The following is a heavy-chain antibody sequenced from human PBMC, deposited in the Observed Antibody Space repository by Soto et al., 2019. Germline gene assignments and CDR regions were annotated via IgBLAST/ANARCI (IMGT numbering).Heavy chain of an antibody. CDR1: GFTFSSYS. Sequence: GGSLRLSCAASGFTFSSYSMNWVRQAPGKGLEWVSSISSSSSYIYYADSVKGRFTISRDNAKNSLYLQMNSLRAEDTAVYYCAREAADFWSGYYDFDYWGQGTLVTVSS. J-gene: IGHJ4*02. CDR3: AREAADFWSGYYDFDY. CDR2: ISSSSSYI. V-gene: IGHV3-21*01. D-gene: IGHD3-3*01.